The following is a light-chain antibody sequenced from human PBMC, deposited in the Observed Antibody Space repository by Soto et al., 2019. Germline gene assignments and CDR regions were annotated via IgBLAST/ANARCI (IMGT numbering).Light chain of an antibody. CDR2: GAS. Sequence: EIVLTQSPGTLSLSPGERATLSCRASQSVYNTYLGWYQQKPGQAPRLLIYGASSRTTGTPDRFNGGGSGTESTLTISRREPEDFAVYYCQRYGSSPATFGQGTKVEF. CDR1: QSVYNTY. V-gene: IGKV3-20*01. CDR3: QRYGSSPAT. J-gene: IGKJ2*01.